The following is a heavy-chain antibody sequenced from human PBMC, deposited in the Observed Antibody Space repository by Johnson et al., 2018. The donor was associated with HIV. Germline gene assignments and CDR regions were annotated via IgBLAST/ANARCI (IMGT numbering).Heavy chain of an antibody. J-gene: IGHJ3*02. Sequence: VQLVESGGGLVQPGRSLRLSCAASGFTFDDYAMHWVRQVPGKGLEWVSGISWNSGSIGYADSVKGRFTISRDNAKNSLYLQMNSLRAEDTALYYCAKDLRAVGATDAFDIWGQGTMVTVSS. V-gene: IGHV3-9*01. CDR3: AKDLRAVGATDAFDI. CDR1: GFTFDDYA. D-gene: IGHD1-26*01. CDR2: ISWNSGSI.